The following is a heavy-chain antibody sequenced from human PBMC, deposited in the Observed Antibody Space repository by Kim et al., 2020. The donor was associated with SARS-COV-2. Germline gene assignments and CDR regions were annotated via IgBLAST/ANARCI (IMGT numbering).Heavy chain of an antibody. CDR3: ARAGVGSSWLDYYYYGMDV. CDR1: GYTFTSYY. D-gene: IGHD6-13*01. Sequence: ASVKVSCKASGYTFTSYYMHWVRQAPGQGLEWMGIINPSGGSTSYAQKFQGRVTMTRDTSTSTVYMELSSLRSEDTAVYYCARAGVGSSWLDYYYYGMDVWGQGTTVTVSS. V-gene: IGHV1-46*01. J-gene: IGHJ6*02. CDR2: INPSGGST.